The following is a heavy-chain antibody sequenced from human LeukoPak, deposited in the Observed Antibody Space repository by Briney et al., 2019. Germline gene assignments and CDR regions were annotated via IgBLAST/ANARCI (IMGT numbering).Heavy chain of an antibody. Sequence: ASVKVSCKASGYTFPSYGISWVRQAPGQGLEWMGWISAYNGNTNFAQKLQGRVTMTTDTSTSTAYMELRSLRSDDTAVYYCAISRSTSSHLNWVRSGYYYYYYMDVWGKGTTVTVSS. CDR3: AISRSTSSHLNWVRSGYYYYYYMDV. CDR2: ISAYNGNT. J-gene: IGHJ6*03. D-gene: IGHD2-2*01. V-gene: IGHV1-18*01. CDR1: GYTFPSYG.